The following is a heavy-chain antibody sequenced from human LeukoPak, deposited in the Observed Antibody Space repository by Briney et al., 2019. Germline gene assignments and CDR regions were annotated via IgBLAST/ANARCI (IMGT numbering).Heavy chain of an antibody. CDR2: IYPGDSDT. CDR1: GYSFTGYW. CDR3: ARPDLAAAAPEYFQH. D-gene: IGHD6-13*01. Sequence: GESLKISCKGSGYSFTGYWIGWVRQMPGKGLEWMGIIYPGDSDTRYSPSFQGQVTISADKSISTAYLQWSSLKASDTAMYYCARPDLAAAAPEYFQHWGQGTLVTVSS. J-gene: IGHJ1*01. V-gene: IGHV5-51*01.